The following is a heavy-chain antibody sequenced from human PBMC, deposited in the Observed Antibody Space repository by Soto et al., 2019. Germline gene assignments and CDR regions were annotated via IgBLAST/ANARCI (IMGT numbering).Heavy chain of an antibody. CDR1: GGTFSSYA. J-gene: IGHJ6*02. V-gene: IGHV1-69*06. D-gene: IGHD1-26*01. Sequence: SVKVSCKASGGTFSSYAISWVRQAPGQGLEWMGGIIPIFGTTNYARRFQGRVTITADRSTSTAYMELRSLRSEDTAVYYCARGTRSGSYYYYGLDVWGQGTTVTVSS. CDR2: IIPIFGTT. CDR3: ARGTRSGSYYYYGLDV.